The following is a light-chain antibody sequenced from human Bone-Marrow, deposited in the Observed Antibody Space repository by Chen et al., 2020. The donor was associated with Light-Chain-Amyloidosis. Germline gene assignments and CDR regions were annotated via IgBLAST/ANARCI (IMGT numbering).Light chain of an antibody. CDR2: RDT. Sequence: SYELTQPPSVSVSPGQTARITCSGDDLPTKDWYQQKPGQAPVLVIHRDTERPSGISERFSGSSSGTTATLTISGVQAEDEADYHCQSADSSGTYEVIVGGGTKLTVL. V-gene: IGLV3-25*03. CDR3: QSADSSGTYEVI. CDR1: DLPTKD. J-gene: IGLJ2*01.